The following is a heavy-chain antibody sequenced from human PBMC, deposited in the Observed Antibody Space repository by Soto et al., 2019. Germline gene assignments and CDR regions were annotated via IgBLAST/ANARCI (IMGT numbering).Heavy chain of an antibody. CDR1: GLTVSSNY. CDR2: IYSAGST. J-gene: IGHJ4*02. V-gene: IGHV3-53*01. D-gene: IGHD5-18*01. CDR3: ARVFTDTAKVFDY. Sequence: GGSLRLSCAVSGLTVSSNYMSWVRQAPGKGLEWVSIIYSAGSTYYADSVKGRFTISRDNSKNTVYLQMNSLRAEDTAVYYCARVFTDTAKVFDYCGQGTLVTVSS.